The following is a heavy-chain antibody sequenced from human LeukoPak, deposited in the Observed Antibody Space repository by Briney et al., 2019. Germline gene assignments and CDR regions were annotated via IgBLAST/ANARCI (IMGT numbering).Heavy chain of an antibody. D-gene: IGHD2-15*01. CDR3: ARAELGYCSGGSCYTDLDY. CDR2: INPNSGGT. V-gene: IGHV1-2*02. Sequence: GASVKVSCKASGYTFTGYYMHWVRQAPGQGLEWMGWINPNSGGTNYAQKFQGRVTMTRDTSISTAYMELRSLRSDDTAVYYCARAELGYCSGGSCYTDLDYWGQGTLVTVSS. J-gene: IGHJ4*02. CDR1: GYTFTGYY.